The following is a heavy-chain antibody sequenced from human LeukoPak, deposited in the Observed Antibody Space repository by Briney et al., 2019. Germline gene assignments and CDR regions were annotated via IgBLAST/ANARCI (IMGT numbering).Heavy chain of an antibody. D-gene: IGHD6-6*01. Sequence: SETLSLTCAVSGYSISSGYYWGWIRQPPGKGLEWIGSIYHSRSTYYNPSLKSRVTISVDTSKNQFSLKLSSVTAADTAVYYCARGPGYSSSSTFDYWGQGTLVTVSS. CDR3: ARGPGYSSSSTFDY. V-gene: IGHV4-38-2*01. CDR1: GYSISSGYY. J-gene: IGHJ4*02. CDR2: IYHSRST.